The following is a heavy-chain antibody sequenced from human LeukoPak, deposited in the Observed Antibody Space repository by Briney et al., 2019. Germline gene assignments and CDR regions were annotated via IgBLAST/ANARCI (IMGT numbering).Heavy chain of an antibody. CDR3: ARLYFGSIDY. CDR1: GFTVSSHY. D-gene: IGHD3-10*01. CDR2: LYGGGGT. J-gene: IGHJ4*02. V-gene: IGHV3-66*01. Sequence: GGSLRLSCAASGFTVSSHYMTWVRQAPGKGLEWVSVLYGGGGTYYADSVKGRFTISRDNSDNTLYLQMYSLRAEDTALYFCARLYFGSIDYWGQGTLVTASP.